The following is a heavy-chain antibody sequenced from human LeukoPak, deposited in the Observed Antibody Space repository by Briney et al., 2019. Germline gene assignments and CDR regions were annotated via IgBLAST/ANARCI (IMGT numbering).Heavy chain of an antibody. J-gene: IGHJ4*02. Sequence: PGGSLRLSCAASGFTFSSYSLNWVRQAPGKGLEWVSSISSSSSYICYADSVKGRFTISRDNAKNSLYLQMNSLRAEDTAVYYCARELNAVAHSWGQGTLVTVSS. D-gene: IGHD6-19*01. CDR1: GFTFSSYS. CDR2: ISSSSSYI. CDR3: ARELNAVAHS. V-gene: IGHV3-21*01.